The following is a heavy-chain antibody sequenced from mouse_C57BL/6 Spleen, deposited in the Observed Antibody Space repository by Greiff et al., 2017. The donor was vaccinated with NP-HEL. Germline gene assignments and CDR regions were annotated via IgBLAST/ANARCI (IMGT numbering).Heavy chain of an antibody. D-gene: IGHD1-1*01. J-gene: IGHJ3*01. CDR1: GYTFTDYY. Sequence: EVQLQQSGPELVKPGASVKISCKASGYTFTDYYMNWVKQSHGKSLEWIGDINPNNGGTSYNQKFKGKATVTVDKSSSTAYMELRSLTSEDSAVYYCARAYYGSSYPFAYWGQGTLVTVSA. CDR3: ARAYYGSSYPFAY. V-gene: IGHV1-26*01. CDR2: INPNNGGT.